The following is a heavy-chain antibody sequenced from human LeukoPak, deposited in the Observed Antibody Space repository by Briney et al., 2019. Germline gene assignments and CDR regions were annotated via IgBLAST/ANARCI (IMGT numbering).Heavy chain of an antibody. J-gene: IGHJ4*02. CDR2: IYYSGST. Sequence: SETLSLTCTVSGGFISSGGYYWSWIRQHPGKGLEWIGYIYYSGSTYYNPSLKSRVTISVDTSKNQFSLKLSSVTAADTAVYYCARATTTYAIDYWGQGTLVTVSS. CDR1: GGFISSGGYY. V-gene: IGHV4-31*03. CDR3: ARATTTYAIDY. D-gene: IGHD4-17*01.